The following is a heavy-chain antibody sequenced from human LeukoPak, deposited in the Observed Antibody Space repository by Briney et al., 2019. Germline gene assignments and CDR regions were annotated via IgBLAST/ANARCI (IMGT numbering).Heavy chain of an antibody. J-gene: IGHJ4*02. Sequence: GGSLRLSCAASGFTFSSYGMHWVRQAPGKGLEWVAVISYDGSNKYYADPVKGRFTISRDNSKNTLYLQMNSLRAEDTAVYYCAKDNPDSSSWYWWGQGTLVTVSS. CDR3: AKDNPDSSSWYW. CDR1: GFTFSSYG. CDR2: ISYDGSNK. D-gene: IGHD6-13*01. V-gene: IGHV3-30*18.